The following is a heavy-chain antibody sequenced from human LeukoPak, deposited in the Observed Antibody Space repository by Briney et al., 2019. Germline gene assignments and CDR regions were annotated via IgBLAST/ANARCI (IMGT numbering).Heavy chain of an antibody. CDR2: IYTSGST. J-gene: IGHJ6*03. D-gene: IGHD5-18*01. Sequence: SDTLSLTCTVSVGSISRYYWIWIRQPAGEGLEWLGRIYTSGSTNYNPSLKSRVTMSVDASKNQCSLKLSSVTAADTAVYYWARAIEDSYGYKLYYYYYYMDVWGKGTTVTVSS. CDR1: VGSISRYY. V-gene: IGHV4-4*07. CDR3: ARAIEDSYGYKLYYYYYYMDV.